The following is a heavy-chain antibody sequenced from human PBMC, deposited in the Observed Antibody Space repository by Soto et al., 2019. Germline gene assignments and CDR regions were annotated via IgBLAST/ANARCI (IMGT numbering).Heavy chain of an antibody. CDR3: AKDVVVGATTGLGDYYYYYGMDV. CDR1: GFTFSSYG. Sequence: QVQLVESGGGVVQPGRSLRLSCVASGFTFSSYGMHWVRQAPGKGLEWVAVISYDGSNKYYADSVKGRFTIYRDNSKNTLYLQMNSLRAEDTAVYYCAKDVVVGATTGLGDYYYYYGMDVWGQGTTVTVSS. D-gene: IGHD1-26*01. J-gene: IGHJ6*02. CDR2: ISYDGSNK. V-gene: IGHV3-30*18.